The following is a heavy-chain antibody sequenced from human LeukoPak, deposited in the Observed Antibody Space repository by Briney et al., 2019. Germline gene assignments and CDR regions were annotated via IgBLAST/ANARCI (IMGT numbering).Heavy chain of an antibody. CDR1: GFTFSSYE. V-gene: IGHV3-48*03. J-gene: IGHJ5*02. CDR3: ARGDLGWFDP. Sequence: QTGGSLRLSCAASGFTFSSYEMNWVRQAPGKGLEWVSYISSSGSTIYYADSVKGRFTISRDNAKNSLYLQMNSLRAEDTAVYCCARGDLGWFDPWGQGTLVTVSS. CDR2: ISSSGSTI.